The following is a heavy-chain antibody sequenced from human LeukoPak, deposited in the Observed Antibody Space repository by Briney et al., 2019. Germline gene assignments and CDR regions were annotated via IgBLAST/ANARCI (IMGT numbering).Heavy chain of an antibody. CDR1: GFSFTSYA. D-gene: IGHD2-2*01. J-gene: IGHJ6*03. CDR3: AKDATAVPGTVYMDV. CDR2: IRDDGNNI. Sequence: PGGSLRLSCAASGFSFTSYAMHWVRQAPGKGLEWVAFIRDDGNNIHYADSVKDRFTISRDNSKNTLYLQMNSLRAEDTALYYCAKDATAVPGTVYMDVWGKGTTVTISS. V-gene: IGHV3-30*02.